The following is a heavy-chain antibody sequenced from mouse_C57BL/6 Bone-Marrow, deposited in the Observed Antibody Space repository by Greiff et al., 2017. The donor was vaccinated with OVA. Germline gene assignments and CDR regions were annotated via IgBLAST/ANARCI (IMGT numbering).Heavy chain of an antibody. D-gene: IGHD1-1*01. CDR3: ARHHYYGSSHWYFDV. CDR1: GFTFSSYG. CDR2: ISSGGSYI. J-gene: IGHJ1*03. Sequence: EVKLMESGGDLVKPGGSLKLSCAASGFTFSSYGMSWVRQTPDKRLEWVATISSGGSYIYYPDSVKGRFTISRDNAKNTLYLQMSSLKSEDTAMYYCARHHYYGSSHWYFDVWGTGTTVTVSS. V-gene: IGHV5-6*01.